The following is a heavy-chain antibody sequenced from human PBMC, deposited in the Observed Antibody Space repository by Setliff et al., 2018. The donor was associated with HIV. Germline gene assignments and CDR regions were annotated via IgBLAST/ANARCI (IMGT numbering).Heavy chain of an antibody. V-gene: IGHV1-69-2*01. CDR1: GYIFSEFY. D-gene: IGHD5-18*01. Sequence: GASVKVSCKTSGYIFSEFYIHWVQQAPGKGLEWVGRVNPEDGESIYAEKFQGRVTITADTSTDTAYMELSSLRFDDTAVYYCAKEELSAFSYGDRYWYFSLWGRGTLVTVSS. J-gene: IGHJ2*01. CDR2: VNPEDGES. CDR3: AKEELSAFSYGDRYWYFSL.